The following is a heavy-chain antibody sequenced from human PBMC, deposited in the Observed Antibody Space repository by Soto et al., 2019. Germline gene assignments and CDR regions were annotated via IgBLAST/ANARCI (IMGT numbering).Heavy chain of an antibody. V-gene: IGHV4-59*01. CDR2: IHYSGTT. D-gene: IGHD6-13*01. CDR1: GGSMRNYF. CDR3: AAGEASSRNLAPYYLDF. Sequence: SETLSLTCTVSGGSMRNYFWTWIRQPPGKGLEWIGYIHYSGTTSFFPSYNPSLRSRVTISEDTSKNQLSLKLLSVTTADTAVYFCAAGEASSRNLAPYYLDFWGQGTQVTVSS. J-gene: IGHJ4*02.